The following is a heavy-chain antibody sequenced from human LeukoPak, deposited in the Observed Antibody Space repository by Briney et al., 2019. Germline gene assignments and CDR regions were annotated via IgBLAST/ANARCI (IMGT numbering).Heavy chain of an antibody. J-gene: IGHJ4*02. V-gene: IGHV4-4*07. CDR3: AREGSTPTSYFDY. Sequence: PSETLSLTCTVSGSSNSGDYWSWIRQPAGKGLEWIGRIYSSGSTNYTPSLKSRVTMSVDTSKNQFSLKLSSVTAADTAVYYCAREGSTPTSYFDYWGQGTLVTVSS. CDR2: IYSSGST. D-gene: IGHD5/OR15-5a*01. CDR1: GSSNSGDY.